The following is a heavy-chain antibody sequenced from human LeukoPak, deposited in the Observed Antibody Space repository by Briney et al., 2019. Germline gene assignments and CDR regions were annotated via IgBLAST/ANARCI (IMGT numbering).Heavy chain of an antibody. CDR2: INHSGST. J-gene: IGHJ4*02. V-gene: IGHV4-34*01. CDR1: GGSFSGYY. D-gene: IGHD6-6*01. CDR3: ARDRSAARLFFFNYFDY. Sequence: KASETLSLTCAVYGGSFSGYYWSWIRQPPGKGLEWIGEINHSGSTNYNPSRKSRVTISVDTSKNQFSLKLSSVTAADTAVYYCARDRSAARLFFFNYFDYWGQGTLVTVSS.